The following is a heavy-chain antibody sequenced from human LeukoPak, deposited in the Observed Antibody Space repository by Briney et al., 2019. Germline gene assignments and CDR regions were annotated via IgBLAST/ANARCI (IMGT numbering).Heavy chain of an antibody. CDR2: LSYDGSNK. Sequence: GGSLRLSCAAFGFTFNNYGMHWVRQAPGKGLEWVAFLSYDGSNKYYADSVKGRFTISRDNSKNTLYLQMNSLRAEDTAVYYCAKEAIAKQWLDHFDFWGQGTLVTVSS. V-gene: IGHV3-30*18. CDR1: GFTFNNYG. J-gene: IGHJ4*02. D-gene: IGHD6-19*01. CDR3: AKEAIAKQWLDHFDF.